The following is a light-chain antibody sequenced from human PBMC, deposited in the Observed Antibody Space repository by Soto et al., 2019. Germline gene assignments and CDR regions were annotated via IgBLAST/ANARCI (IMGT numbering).Light chain of an antibody. CDR2: DVS. V-gene: IGLV2-14*03. Sequence: QSVLTQPAXVSWSPGQSITISCTGTSSDVGGYNYVSWYQHHPGKAPKLMIYDVSNRPSGVSNRFSGSKSGNTASLTISGLQPEDEADYYCCSYTTSNTRQIVFGTGTKVTVL. CDR1: SSDVGGYNY. J-gene: IGLJ1*01. CDR3: CSYTTSNTRQIV.